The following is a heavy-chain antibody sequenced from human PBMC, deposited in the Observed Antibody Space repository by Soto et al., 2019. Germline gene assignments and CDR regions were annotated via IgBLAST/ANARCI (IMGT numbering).Heavy chain of an antibody. V-gene: IGHV3-7*03. Sequence: GGSLRLSCAASGFTFSSYWMSWVRQAPGKGLEWVANIKQDGSEKYYVDSVKGRFTISRDNAKNSLYLQMNSLRAEDTAVYYCARGYDGDSSSWYFDYWGQGTLVTVSS. CDR1: GFTFSSYW. CDR2: IKQDGSEK. CDR3: ARGYDGDSSSWYFDY. D-gene: IGHD6-13*01. J-gene: IGHJ4*02.